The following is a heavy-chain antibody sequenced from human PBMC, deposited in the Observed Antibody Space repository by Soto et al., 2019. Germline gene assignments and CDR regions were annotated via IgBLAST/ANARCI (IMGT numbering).Heavy chain of an antibody. CDR1: GGSFSGYY. J-gene: IGHJ5*02. CDR3: ARGLTTMNRGNWFYP. Sequence: QVQLQQWGVGLLKPSETLTLTCAVYGGSFSGYYWSWIRQPPGKGLEWIGEINHRGSTNYNPSLKRRVTISVDTSKNQVSLKLSSVTAADTAVYYCARGLTTMNRGNWFYPWGQGTLVTVSS. CDR2: INHRGST. V-gene: IGHV4-34*02. D-gene: IGHD3-22*01.